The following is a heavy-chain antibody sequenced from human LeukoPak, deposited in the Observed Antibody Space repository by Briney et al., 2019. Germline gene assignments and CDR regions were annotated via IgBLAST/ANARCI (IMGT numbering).Heavy chain of an antibody. D-gene: IGHD6-6*01. CDR1: GFTFSSYG. Sequence: GGSLRLSCAVSGFTFSSYGMHWVRQAPGKGLEWVAVISYDGSNKYYADSVKGRFTISRDNSKNTLYLQMNSLRAEDTAVYYCAKDASGAALDYWGQGTLVTVSS. CDR3: AKDASGAALDY. V-gene: IGHV3-30*18. J-gene: IGHJ4*02. CDR2: ISYDGSNK.